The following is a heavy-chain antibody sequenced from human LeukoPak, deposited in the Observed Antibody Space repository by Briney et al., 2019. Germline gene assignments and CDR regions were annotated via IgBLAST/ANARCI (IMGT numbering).Heavy chain of an antibody. CDR2: NSPTSGAT. CDR3: ARDNGDGYNDY. Sequence: ASVKVSCKASGYTFTGYYMHWVRQAPGQGLEWMGRNSPTSGATDLAQKLRGRVTMTRDRSINTAYVELTRLRSDDAAVYYCARDNGDGYNDYWGQGTLITVSS. V-gene: IGHV1-2*06. D-gene: IGHD5-24*01. CDR1: GYTFTGYY. J-gene: IGHJ4*02.